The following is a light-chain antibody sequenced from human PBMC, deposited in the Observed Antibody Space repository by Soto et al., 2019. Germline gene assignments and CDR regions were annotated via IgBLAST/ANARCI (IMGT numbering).Light chain of an antibody. J-gene: IGKJ3*01. CDR2: DAS. CDR3: QQYDNLPFT. Sequence: DIQMTQSPSSLSASVGDTVTITCRASQGVANHLAWYQQRPGGVPELLIYDASNLETGVPSRFSGSGSGTDFTFTISSLQPEDIATYYCQQYDNLPFTFGPGTKVDIK. V-gene: IGKV1-33*01. CDR1: QGVANH.